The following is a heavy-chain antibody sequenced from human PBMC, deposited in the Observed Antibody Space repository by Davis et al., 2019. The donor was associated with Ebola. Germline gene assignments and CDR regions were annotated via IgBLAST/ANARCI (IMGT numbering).Heavy chain of an antibody. CDR1: GFTFSSYW. Sequence: GGSLRLSCAASGFTFSSYWMHWVRQAPGKGLEWVSYISSSGSTIYYADSVKGRFTISRDNAKNSLYLQMNSLRAEDTAVYYCARAVRRASRWYFDLWGRGTLVTVSS. CDR2: ISSSGSTI. J-gene: IGHJ2*01. V-gene: IGHV3-48*04. CDR3: ARAVRRASRWYFDL.